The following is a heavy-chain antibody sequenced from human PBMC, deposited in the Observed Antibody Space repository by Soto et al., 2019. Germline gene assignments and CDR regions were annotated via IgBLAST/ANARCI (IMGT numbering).Heavy chain of an antibody. CDR3: ARSRGVGATPADY. V-gene: IGHV1-69*02. CDR1: GGTFSSYT. J-gene: IGHJ4*02. D-gene: IGHD1-26*01. Sequence: ASVKVSCKASGGTFSSYTISWVRQAPGQGLEWMGRIIPILGIANYAQKFQGRVTITADKSTSTAYMELSSLRSEDTAVYYCARSRGVGATPADYWGQGTLVTVSS. CDR2: IIPILGIA.